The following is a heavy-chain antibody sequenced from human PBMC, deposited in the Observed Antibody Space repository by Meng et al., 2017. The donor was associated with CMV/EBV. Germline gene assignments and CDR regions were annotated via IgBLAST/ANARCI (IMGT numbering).Heavy chain of an antibody. V-gene: IGHV1-2*02. CDR1: GYTFTGHY. Sequence: SVKVSCKASGYTFTGHYMHWVRQAPGQGLEWMGWINPNSGGTNYAQKFQGRVTMTRDTSISTAYMELSRLRSDDTAVYYCARDRVVVVPAAILENSYYYYGTDVWGQGTTVTVSS. J-gene: IGHJ6*02. CDR3: ARDRVVVVPAAILENSYYYYGTDV. CDR2: INPNSGGT. D-gene: IGHD2-2*02.